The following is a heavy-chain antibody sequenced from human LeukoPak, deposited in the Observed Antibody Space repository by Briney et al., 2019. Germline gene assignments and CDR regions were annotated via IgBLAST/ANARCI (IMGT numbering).Heavy chain of an antibody. Sequence: GGSLRLSCVASGFTFSKNWMHWVRQAPGKGLVWVSRIQGDGSNTNYADSVKGRFSISRDNAKNTLYLQMNSLRAEDTAVYYCAKDLNYDSSGYYANWGQGTLVTVSS. CDR3: AKDLNYDSSGYYAN. CDR2: IQGDGSNT. J-gene: IGHJ4*02. CDR1: GFTFSKNW. D-gene: IGHD3-22*01. V-gene: IGHV3-74*01.